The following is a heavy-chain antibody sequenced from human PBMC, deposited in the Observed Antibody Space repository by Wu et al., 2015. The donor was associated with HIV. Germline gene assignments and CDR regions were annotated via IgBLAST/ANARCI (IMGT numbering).Heavy chain of an antibody. V-gene: IGHV1-18*01. D-gene: IGHD1-26*01. CDR2: INTYKGNT. Sequence: QVHLLQSGPAVKNPGTSVKVSCKASGYSFTNFGISWVRQAPGQGLEWMGWINTYKGNTNYVEKFQGRVTMTIDRTTNTAYIELRSLRSDDTAVFYCARDTRLSGTKATYSPLDVWGKGTTVIVSS. CDR3: ARDTRLSGTKATYSPLDV. J-gene: IGHJ6*04. CDR1: GYSFTNFG.